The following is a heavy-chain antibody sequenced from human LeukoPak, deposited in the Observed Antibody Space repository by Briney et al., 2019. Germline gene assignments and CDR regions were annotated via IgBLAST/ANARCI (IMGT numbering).Heavy chain of an antibody. CDR2: IRNKANSYAT. CDR1: GFTFSGSA. J-gene: IGHJ5*02. D-gene: IGHD6-6*01. CDR3: TRYSSSDNWFDP. V-gene: IGHV3-73*01. Sequence: GGSLRLSCAASGFTFSGSAMHWVRQASGKGLEWVGRIRNKANSYATAYTASVKGRFTISRDDSKNTAYLQMNSLKTEDTAVYYYTRYSSSDNWFDPWGQGTLVTVSS.